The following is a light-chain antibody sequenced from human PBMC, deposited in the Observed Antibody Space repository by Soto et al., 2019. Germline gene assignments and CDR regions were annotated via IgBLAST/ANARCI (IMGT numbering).Light chain of an antibody. CDR3: QHYNNWPT. CDR1: QSISRN. J-gene: IGKJ1*01. CDR2: AAS. V-gene: IGKV3-15*01. Sequence: EIVMTQSPATLSVSPGERATLSCRASQSISRNLAWYQQKPGQAPRLLIYAASTRATGLPARFSGSGSGTEFTLTISSPQSEDFAVYYCQHYNNWPTFGQGTKVDI.